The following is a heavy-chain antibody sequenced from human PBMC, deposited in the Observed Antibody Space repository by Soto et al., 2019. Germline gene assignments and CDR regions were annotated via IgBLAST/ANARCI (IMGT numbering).Heavy chain of an antibody. V-gene: IGHV4-34*01. CDR3: ARGWSGWRVWLDY. CDR2: INHSGST. D-gene: IGHD6-19*01. Sequence: QVQLQQWGAGLLKPSETLPLTCAVYGGSFSGYYWSWIRQPPGKGLEWIGEINHSGSTNYNPSLKSRVTISVDTSKNQFSLKLSSVTAADTAVYYCARGWSGWRVWLDYWGQGTLVTVSS. CDR1: GGSFSGYY. J-gene: IGHJ4*02.